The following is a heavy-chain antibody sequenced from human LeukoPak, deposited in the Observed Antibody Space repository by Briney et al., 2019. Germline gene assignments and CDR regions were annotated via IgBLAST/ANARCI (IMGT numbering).Heavy chain of an antibody. CDR1: GFTFTSYG. Sequence: AGGSLRLSCAASGFTFTSYGMSWVRQAPGKGLDWVSTISGSGGSRHYADFVKGRFTISRDNFKNTVSLQMNSLRAEDTAVYYCAKDLPDYGDYEVGYWGQGTLVTVSS. D-gene: IGHD4-17*01. CDR2: ISGSGGSR. CDR3: AKDLPDYGDYEVGY. V-gene: IGHV3-23*01. J-gene: IGHJ4*02.